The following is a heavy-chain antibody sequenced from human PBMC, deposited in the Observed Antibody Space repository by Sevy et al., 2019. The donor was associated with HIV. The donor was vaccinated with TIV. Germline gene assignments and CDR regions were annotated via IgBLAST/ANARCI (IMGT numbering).Heavy chain of an antibody. V-gene: IGHV3-30-3*01. Sequence: GGSLRLSCAASGFTFSSYAMHWVRQAPGKGLEWVAVISYDGSNKYYADSVKGRFTVSRDNSKNTLYLQMNSLRAEDTAVYYCARGGDYWGQGTLVTVSS. J-gene: IGHJ4*02. CDR3: ARGGDY. D-gene: IGHD3-10*01. CDR2: ISYDGSNK. CDR1: GFTFSSYA.